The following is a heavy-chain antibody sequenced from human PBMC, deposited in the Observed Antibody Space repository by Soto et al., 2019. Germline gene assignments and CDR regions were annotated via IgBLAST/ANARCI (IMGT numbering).Heavy chain of an antibody. D-gene: IGHD4-17*01. V-gene: IGHV4-30-2*01. Sequence: PSETLSLTCAVSGGSISSGGYSWSWIRQPPGKGLEWIGYINHSGSTNYNPSLKSRVTISVDTSKNQFSLKLSSVTAADTAVYYCAIDYFDWGQGTLVTVSS. J-gene: IGHJ4*02. CDR3: AIDYFD. CDR1: GGSISSGGYS. CDR2: INHSGST.